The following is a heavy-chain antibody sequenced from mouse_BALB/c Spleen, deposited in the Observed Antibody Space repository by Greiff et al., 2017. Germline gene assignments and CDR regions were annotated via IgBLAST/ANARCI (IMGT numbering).Heavy chain of an antibody. CDR2: IYPGNVNT. J-gene: IGHJ3*01. Sequence: QVQLQQPGAELVKPGTSVKMSCKASGYTFTSYYIHWVKQRPGQGLEWIGWIYPGNVNTKYNEKFKGKATLTADKSSSTAYMQLSSLTSEDSAVYFCARGVITTEFAYWGQGTLVTVSA. V-gene: IGHV1S56*01. D-gene: IGHD2-4*01. CDR1: GYTFTSYY. CDR3: ARGVITTEFAY.